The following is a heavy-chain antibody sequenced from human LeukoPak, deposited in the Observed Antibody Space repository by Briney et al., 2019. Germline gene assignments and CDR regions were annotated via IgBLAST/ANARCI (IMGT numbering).Heavy chain of an antibody. CDR2: ISPTGGYI. CDR3: AKAGSGYYFDY. D-gene: IGHD3-10*01. CDR1: AFTFSTYN. J-gene: IGHJ4*02. V-gene: IGHV3-21*04. Sequence: PGGSLRLSCAASAFTFSTYNINWVRQAPGKGLDWVSSISPTGGYIYYADSVKGRFTISRDNAKNSLFLQMNSLRAEDTAVYYCAKAGSGYYFDYWGQGTLVTVSS.